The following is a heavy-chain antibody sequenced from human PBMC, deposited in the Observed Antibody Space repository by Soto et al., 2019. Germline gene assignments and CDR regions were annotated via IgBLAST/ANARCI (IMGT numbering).Heavy chain of an antibody. J-gene: IGHJ6*02. CDR2: IWYDVSNK. V-gene: IGHV3-33*01. CDR3: ARGFRDDYGSGLGGMAV. Sequence: GGSLRLSCAASGFTFSSYGMHWVRQAPGKGLEWVAVIWYDVSNKYYADSVKGRFTISRDNSKNTLYLQMNSLRAEDTAVYYCARGFRDDYGSGLGGMAVWGQGTTVTLSS. CDR1: GFTFSSYG. D-gene: IGHD4-17*01.